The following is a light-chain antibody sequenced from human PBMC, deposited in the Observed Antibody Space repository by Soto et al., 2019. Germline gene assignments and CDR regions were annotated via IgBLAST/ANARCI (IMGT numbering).Light chain of an antibody. Sequence: DIVMTQSPDSLAVSLGERATINCKSSQIVLYSSNNKNYLAWYQQKPGQPPKLLIYWASTRESGVPDRLSGSGSGTDFTLTISGLQAEDVAVYYCQQYYSAPTWTFGQGTKVDIK. V-gene: IGKV4-1*01. CDR2: WAS. J-gene: IGKJ1*01. CDR1: QIVLYSSNNKNY. CDR3: QQYYSAPTWT.